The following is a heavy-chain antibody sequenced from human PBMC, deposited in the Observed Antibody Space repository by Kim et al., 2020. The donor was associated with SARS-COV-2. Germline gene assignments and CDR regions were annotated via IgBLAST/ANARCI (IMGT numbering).Heavy chain of an antibody. CDR3: AKDHGGYDYYFDY. CDR2: ISYDGSNK. V-gene: IGHV3-30*18. Sequence: GGSLRLSCAASGFTFSSYGMHWVRQAPGKGLEWVAVISYDGSNKYYADSVKGRFTISRDNSKNTLYLQMNSLRAEDTAVYYCAKDHGGYDYYFDYWGQGTLVTVSS. D-gene: IGHD5-12*01. CDR1: GFTFSSYG. J-gene: IGHJ4*02.